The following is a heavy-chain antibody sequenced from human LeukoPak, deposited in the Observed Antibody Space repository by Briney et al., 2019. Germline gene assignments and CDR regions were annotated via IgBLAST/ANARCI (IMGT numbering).Heavy chain of an antibody. V-gene: IGHV4-39*07. J-gene: IGHJ5*02. CDR1: GGSISSSSYY. D-gene: IGHD2-2*01. CDR2: IYYSGST. CDR3: ARTGVVPAAIWFDP. Sequence: SETLSLTCTVSGGSISSSSYYWGWIRQPPGKGLEWIGSIYYSGSTYYNPSLKSRVTISVDTSKNQFSLKLSFVTAADTAVYYCARTGVVPAAIWFDPWGQGTLVTVSS.